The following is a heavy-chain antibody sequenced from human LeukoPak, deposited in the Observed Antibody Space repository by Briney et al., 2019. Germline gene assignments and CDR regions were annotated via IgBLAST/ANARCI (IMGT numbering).Heavy chain of an antibody. CDR3: ALTSKIVVVPAAVPSWFDP. Sequence: ASVKVSCKASGYTFTGYFMHWVRQAPGQGLEWMGWINPNSGGTNYAQKFQGRVTMTRDTSISTAYMELSRLRSDDTAVYYCALTSKIVVVPAAVPSWFDPWGQGTLVTVSS. CDR2: INPNSGGT. V-gene: IGHV1-2*02. J-gene: IGHJ5*02. D-gene: IGHD2-2*01. CDR1: GYTFTGYF.